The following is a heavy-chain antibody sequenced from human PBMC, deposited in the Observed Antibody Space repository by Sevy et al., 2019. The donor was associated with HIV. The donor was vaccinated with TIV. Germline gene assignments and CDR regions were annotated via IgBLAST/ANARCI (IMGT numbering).Heavy chain of an antibody. D-gene: IGHD6-13*01. V-gene: IGHV3-7*01. Sequence: GGSLRLSCAASGFTFSTYWMTWVRQAPGKGLEWVANIKQDGSEKYYAESVKGRLTVSRDNTKNSLYLQLNSLRAEDTAIYYCARVPVGSGWYFPRGIDYWGPGTLVTVSS. J-gene: IGHJ4*02. CDR2: IKQDGSEK. CDR3: ARVPVGSGWYFPRGIDY. CDR1: GFTFSTYW.